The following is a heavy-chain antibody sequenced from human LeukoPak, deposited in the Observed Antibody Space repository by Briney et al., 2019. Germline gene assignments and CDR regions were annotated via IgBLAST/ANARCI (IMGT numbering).Heavy chain of an antibody. CDR1: GYTFTGYY. D-gene: IGHD3-9*01. CDR2: IYPNSGGT. V-gene: IGHV1-2*02. CDR3: AGSNYDILTGLEGGFDY. J-gene: IGHJ4*02. Sequence: GASVNVSCKASGYTFTGYYMHWVRQAPGPALEWMGWIYPNSGGTNYAQKFQGRVTMTRDTSISTAYMELSRLRSDDTAVYYCAGSNYDILTGLEGGFDYWGQGTLVTVSS.